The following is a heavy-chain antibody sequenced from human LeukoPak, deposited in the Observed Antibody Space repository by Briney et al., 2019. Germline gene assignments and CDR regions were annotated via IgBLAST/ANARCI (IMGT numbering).Heavy chain of an antibody. CDR1: GYTFTSNG. V-gene: IGHV1-18*01. CDR3: ARARRQYQLLSCFDY. D-gene: IGHD2-2*01. Sequence: GASVKVSCKASGYTFTSNGISWVRQAPGQGLEWMGWISAYNGNTNYAQKLQGRVTMTTDTSTTTAYMELRSLRSDDTAVYYCARARRQYQLLSCFDYWGQGTLVTVSS. J-gene: IGHJ4*02. CDR2: ISAYNGNT.